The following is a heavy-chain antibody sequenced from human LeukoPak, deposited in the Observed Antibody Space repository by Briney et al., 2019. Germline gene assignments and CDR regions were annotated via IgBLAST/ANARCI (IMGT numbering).Heavy chain of an antibody. CDR3: ARDLVLGSGSYGQ. V-gene: IGHV3-74*01. CDR1: GFTFSTYW. CDR2: IHGDGTFT. D-gene: IGHD3-10*01. J-gene: IGHJ4*02. Sequence: GGSLRLSCAASGFTFSTYWMHWVRQAPGKGLVWVSRIHGDGTFTTSADPVKGRFTISRDNAQNMVYLQMNSLRVEDTAVYYCARDLVLGSGSYGQWGQGTLVTVSS.